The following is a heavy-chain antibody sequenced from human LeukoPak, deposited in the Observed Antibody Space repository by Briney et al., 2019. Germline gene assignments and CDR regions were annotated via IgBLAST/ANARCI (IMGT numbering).Heavy chain of an antibody. D-gene: IGHD3-22*01. V-gene: IGHV3-30*02. CDR1: GFTFSSYG. J-gene: IGHJ4*02. CDR2: IRYDGSNK. CDR3: AKDGTDYYDSSGYYFSY. Sequence: PGGSLRLSXAASGFTFSSYGMHWVRQAPGKGLEWVAFIRYDGSNKYYADSVKGRFTISRDNSKNTLYLQMNSLRAEDTAVYYCAKDGTDYYDSSGYYFSYWGQGTLVTVSS.